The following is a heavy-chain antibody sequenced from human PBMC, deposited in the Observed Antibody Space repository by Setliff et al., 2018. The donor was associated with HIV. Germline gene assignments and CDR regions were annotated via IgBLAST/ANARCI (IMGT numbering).Heavy chain of an antibody. J-gene: IGHJ1*01. CDR3: ATDPGYSSTWYSESFQH. D-gene: IGHD6-13*01. CDR2: FDPEDGET. CDR1: GYTLTELS. Sequence: ASVKVSCKISGYTLTELSIHWVRQAPGKGLEWMANFDPEDGETFYAQKFQGRLTMTEDTSTDTAYMELSGLRSDDTAMYYCATDPGYSSTWYSESFQHWGQGTVVTVSS. V-gene: IGHV1-24*01.